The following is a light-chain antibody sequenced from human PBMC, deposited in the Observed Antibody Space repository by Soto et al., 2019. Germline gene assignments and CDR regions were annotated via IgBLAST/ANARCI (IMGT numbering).Light chain of an antibody. J-gene: IGKJ1*01. CDR2: GAS. V-gene: IGKV3-20*01. CDR1: QTISSF. Sequence: EIVLTQSPGTLSLSPGEGATLSCRASQTISSFLAWYQQKRGQAPRLLIHGASNRATGIPDRFSGSGSGTDFTLTITRLEPEDFAVYFCQQFDGSPWTFGQGTKVEMK. CDR3: QQFDGSPWT.